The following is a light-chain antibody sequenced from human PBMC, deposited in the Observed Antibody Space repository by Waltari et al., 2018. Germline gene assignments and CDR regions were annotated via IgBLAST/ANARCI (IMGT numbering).Light chain of an antibody. J-gene: IGKJ3*01. CDR2: AAS. Sequence: DIQMTQSPSSLSASVGDRVTITCRSSQSITNYLNWYQQKVGKPPSLLIYAASSLQSGVPSRFSGSGSGTDFTLTINSLQPEDFATYYCQQSYSTPSVGPGTKVDVK. CDR1: QSITNY. CDR3: QQSYSTPS. V-gene: IGKV1-39*01.